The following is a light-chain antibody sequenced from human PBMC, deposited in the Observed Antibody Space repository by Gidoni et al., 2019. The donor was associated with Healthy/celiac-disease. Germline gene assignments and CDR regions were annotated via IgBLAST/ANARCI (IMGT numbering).Light chain of an antibody. CDR2: DAS. CDR3: QQRSNWPMVT. Sequence: EIVLTQSPATLSLSPGERATRSCRASKSVSSYLAWYQQKPGQAPRLLIYDASNRATGIPARFSGSGSGTDFTLTISSLEPEDFAVYYCQQRSNWPMVTFGPXTKVDIK. J-gene: IGKJ3*01. V-gene: IGKV3-11*01. CDR1: KSVSSY.